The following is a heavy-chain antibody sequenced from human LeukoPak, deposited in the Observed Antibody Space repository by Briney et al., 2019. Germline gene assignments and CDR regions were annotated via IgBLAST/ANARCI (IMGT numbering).Heavy chain of an antibody. CDR3: ARYGGSGSFFYWYFDL. V-gene: IGHV3-66*01. CDR2: VYSDGST. CDR1: GFTFSTKY. J-gene: IGHJ2*01. D-gene: IGHD3-10*01. Sequence: GGSLRLSCEATGFTFSTKYMSWVRQVPGKGLQWVSLVYSDGSTFYTDSVKGRFTISRDNSKNTLYLQMNSLRAEDTAVYHCARYGGSGSFFYWYFDLWGRGTLVTVSS.